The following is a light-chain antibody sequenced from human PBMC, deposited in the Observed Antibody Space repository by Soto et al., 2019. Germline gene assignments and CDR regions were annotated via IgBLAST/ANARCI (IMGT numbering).Light chain of an antibody. V-gene: IGKV3-20*01. Sequence: EIVLTQSPGTLSLSPGERAPLSCRASQAVSSSYLAWYQQKPGLAPRLLIYGVSSRATGIPDRFSGSGSGTDFTLTISRLGPEDFAVYYCQQYGSSPTFGQGTKVDIK. CDR2: GVS. CDR1: QAVSSSY. J-gene: IGKJ1*01. CDR3: QQYGSSPT.